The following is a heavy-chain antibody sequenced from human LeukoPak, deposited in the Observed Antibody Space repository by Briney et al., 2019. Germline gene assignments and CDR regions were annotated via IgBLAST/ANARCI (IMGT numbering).Heavy chain of an antibody. CDR3: ARAEGYCSGGSCYWDYFDY. D-gene: IGHD2-15*01. J-gene: IGHJ4*02. Sequence: RASVKVSCKASGYTFTGYYMHWVRQAPGQGLEWMGWINPNSGGTNYAQKFQGWVTMTRDTSISTAYMELSRLRSDDTAVYYCARAEGYCSGGSCYWDYFDYWGQGTLVTVSS. V-gene: IGHV1-2*04. CDR2: INPNSGGT. CDR1: GYTFTGYY.